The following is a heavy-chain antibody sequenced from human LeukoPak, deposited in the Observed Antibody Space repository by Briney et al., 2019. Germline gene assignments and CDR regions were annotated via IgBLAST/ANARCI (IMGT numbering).Heavy chain of an antibody. CDR2: INHSGST. J-gene: IGHJ5*02. D-gene: IGHD2-15*01. CDR3: ARGYHCSGGSCYPAVTWFDP. Sequence: RSSGTLSLTCAVYGGSFSGYYWSGIRQPPGKGLEWIGEINHSGSTNYNPSLKSRVTISVDTSKNQFSLKLSSVTAADTAVYYCARGYHCSGGSCYPAVTWFDPWGQGTLVTVSS. V-gene: IGHV4-34*01. CDR1: GGSFSGYY.